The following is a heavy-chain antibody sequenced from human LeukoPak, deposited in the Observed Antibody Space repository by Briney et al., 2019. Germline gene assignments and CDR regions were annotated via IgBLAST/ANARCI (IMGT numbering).Heavy chain of an antibody. Sequence: PGTSLRLSCAASGFTFSSYAMHWVRQAPGKGLEWVAVISDDGGHKYYADSVEGRFTISRDNSKNTLYLQMNSLRVEDTAVYYCAKLLAAADNWFDPWGQGTLVTVSS. CDR3: AKLLAAADNWFDP. CDR1: GFTFSSYA. J-gene: IGHJ5*02. D-gene: IGHD6-13*01. CDR2: ISDDGGHK. V-gene: IGHV3-30-3*02.